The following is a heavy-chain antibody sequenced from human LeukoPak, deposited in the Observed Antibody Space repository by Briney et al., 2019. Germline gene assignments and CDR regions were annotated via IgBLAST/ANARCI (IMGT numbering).Heavy chain of an antibody. V-gene: IGHV4-59*01. CDR3: ARVGRDGYNYFDF. J-gene: IGHJ4*02. CDR1: GGSISGNY. Sequence: SETLSLTCTVSGGSISGNYWSWIRQPPGRGLEWIGYLYYTGSAHYSPSLKSRVTMTVDTSKNQFFLKLTSATAADTAVYYCARVGRDGYNYFDFWGQGTLVTVSS. D-gene: IGHD5-24*01. CDR2: LYYTGSA.